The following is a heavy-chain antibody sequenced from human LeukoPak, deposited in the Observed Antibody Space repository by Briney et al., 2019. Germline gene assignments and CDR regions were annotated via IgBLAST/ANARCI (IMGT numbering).Heavy chain of an antibody. Sequence: GGSLRLSCAASGFTVNSNFMSWVRQAPGKGLEWVSGINWNGGSTGYADSVKGRFTISRDNAKNSLYLQMNSLRAEDTALYYCARLGVGATRDAFDIWGQGTMVTVSS. V-gene: IGHV3-20*04. CDR3: ARLGVGATRDAFDI. CDR2: INWNGGST. J-gene: IGHJ3*02. D-gene: IGHD1-26*01. CDR1: GFTVNSNF.